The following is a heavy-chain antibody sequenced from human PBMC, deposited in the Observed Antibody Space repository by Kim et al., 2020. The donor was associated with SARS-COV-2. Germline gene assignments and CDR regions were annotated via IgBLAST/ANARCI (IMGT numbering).Heavy chain of an antibody. CDR1: GFTLSGHW. D-gene: IGHD2-8*01. J-gene: IGHJ6*02. CDR2: MSSDGSTT. Sequence: GGSLRLSCAASGFTLSGHWMNWVRQAPGKGLLWVSRMSSDGSTTHYADSVKGRFVISRDNAKNTLYLQMNSLRAEDTAVYYCARGMVHSGMDVWGQGTTVTVSS. CDR3: ARGMVHSGMDV. V-gene: IGHV3-74*01.